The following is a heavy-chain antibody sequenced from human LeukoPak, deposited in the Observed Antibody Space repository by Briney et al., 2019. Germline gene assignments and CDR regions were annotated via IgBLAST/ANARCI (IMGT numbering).Heavy chain of an antibody. CDR3: AKGDSGYYTFFDY. D-gene: IGHD3-22*01. CDR1: GFTFSSYE. CDR2: ISSSGSTI. J-gene: IGHJ4*02. Sequence: PGGSLRLSCAASGFTFSSYEMNWVRQAPGKGLEWISYISSSGSTIYYADSVKGRFIISRDNSKNTLYLQMNSLRAEDTAVYYCAKGDSGYYTFFDYWGQGTLVTVSS. V-gene: IGHV3-48*03.